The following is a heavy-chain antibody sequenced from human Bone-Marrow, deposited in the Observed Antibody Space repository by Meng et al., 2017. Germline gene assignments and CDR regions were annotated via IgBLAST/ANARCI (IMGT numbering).Heavy chain of an antibody. CDR3: ARDNLKDWFNP. J-gene: IGHJ5*02. CDR2: IIPIFGTA. V-gene: IGHV1-69*01. CDR1: GGTVSSYA. Sequence: VQVVLSWAEVKKPGSSVKVCCKASGGTVSSYAISCERQAPGQGLEWMGGIIPIFGTANDAQKFQGRVTITADESTSTAYMELSSLRSEDTAVYYCARDNLKDWFNPWGQGTLVTVSS.